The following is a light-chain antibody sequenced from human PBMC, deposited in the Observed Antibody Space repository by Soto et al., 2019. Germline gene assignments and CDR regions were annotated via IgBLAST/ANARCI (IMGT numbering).Light chain of an antibody. CDR1: QSLLHSNGYDS. V-gene: IGKV2-28*01. J-gene: IGKJ1*01. CDR3: MQALQTPPT. Sequence: DIVLTQSPLSLPVTPGEPASISCRSSQSLLHSNGYDSLDWYLQKPGQSPQLLIYLGSNRASGVXATXSGSGSGTDFTLKISRVEADDVGVYYCMQALQTPPTFGQGTKVEIK. CDR2: LGS.